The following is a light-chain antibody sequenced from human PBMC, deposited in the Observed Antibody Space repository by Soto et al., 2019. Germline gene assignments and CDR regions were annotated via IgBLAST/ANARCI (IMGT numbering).Light chain of an antibody. V-gene: IGKV1-5*01. CDR2: DAS. CDR3: QQYHSYWT. CDR1: QSISSW. Sequence: DIQMTQSPSTLSASVGDRVTMTCRASQSISSWLAWYQQKPGKAPKLLIYDASSLESGVPQRFSGSGSGTEFTLTISSLQTDDFSTYYCQQYHSYWTFGQGTNVDIK. J-gene: IGKJ1*01.